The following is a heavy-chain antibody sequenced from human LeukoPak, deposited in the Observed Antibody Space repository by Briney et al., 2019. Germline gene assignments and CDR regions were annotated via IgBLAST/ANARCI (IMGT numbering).Heavy chain of an antibody. D-gene: IGHD6-13*01. CDR3: ARDSRGGDSSSLNY. V-gene: IGHV3-66*01. J-gene: IGHJ4*02. Sequence: GGSLRLSCAASGFTVSSNYMTWVRQAPGKGLEWVSVIYSGGSILYADSVKGRFTISRDNSKNTVYLQMNSLRAEDTAVYYCARDSRGGDSSSLNYWGQGTLVTVSS. CDR1: GFTVSSNY. CDR2: IYSGGSI.